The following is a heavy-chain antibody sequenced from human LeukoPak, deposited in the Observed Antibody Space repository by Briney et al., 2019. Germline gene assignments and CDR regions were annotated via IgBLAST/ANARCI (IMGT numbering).Heavy chain of an antibody. CDR1: GGSISSYF. CDR2: IYYSGST. V-gene: IGHV4-59*01. Sequence: SETLSLTCTVSGGSISSYFWSWIRQAPGKGLEGIGSIYYSGSTNYNPSLMSRVTISVDTSKNQFSLKLTSVTAADTAVYYCARDKVVIAARYHYYYGLDVWGQGTTVTVS. D-gene: IGHD2-15*01. J-gene: IGHJ6*02. CDR3: ARDKVVIAARYHYYYGLDV.